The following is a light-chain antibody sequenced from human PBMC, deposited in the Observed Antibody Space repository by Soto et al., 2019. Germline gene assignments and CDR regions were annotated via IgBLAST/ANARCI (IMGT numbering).Light chain of an antibody. CDR2: AAS. CDR3: LQDYGDSWT. CDR1: RDVGSD. Sequence: TQMTQSPLSLSASVGEKIIITCRASRDVGSDVSWYQQKPGQAPKLVIYAASNLYTGVPSRFSGRSSGTEFTLTLSSLQPEDFASYYCLQDYGDSWTFGQGTKVEIE. V-gene: IGKV1-6*01. J-gene: IGKJ1*01.